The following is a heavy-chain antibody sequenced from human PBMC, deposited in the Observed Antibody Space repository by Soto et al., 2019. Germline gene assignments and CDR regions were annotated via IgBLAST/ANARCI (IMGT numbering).Heavy chain of an antibody. CDR1: GGSVSSGSYY. D-gene: IGHD3-22*01. J-gene: IGHJ5*02. CDR2: IYYSGST. V-gene: IGHV4-61*01. Sequence: SETLSLTCTVSGGSVSSGSYYWSWIRQPPGKGLEWIGYIYYSGSTNYNPSLKSRVTISVDTSKNQFSLKLSSVTAADTAVYYCARAQYYYDSSGYGAPRFDPWGQGTLVTVSS. CDR3: ARAQYYYDSSGYGAPRFDP.